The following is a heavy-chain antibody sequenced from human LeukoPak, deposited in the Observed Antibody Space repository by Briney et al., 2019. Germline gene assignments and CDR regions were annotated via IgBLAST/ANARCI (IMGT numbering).Heavy chain of an antibody. V-gene: IGHV7-4-1*02. CDR1: GYTFTSYA. CDR3: ASTLLTTVVTTEFDY. J-gene: IGHJ4*02. D-gene: IGHD4-23*01. Sequence: ASVKVSCKASGYTFTSYAMNWVRQAPGQGLEWMGWINTNTGNPTYAQGFTGRFVFSLDTSVSTAYLQISSLKAEDTAVYYCASTLLTTVVTTEFDYWGQGTLVTVSS. CDR2: INTNTGNP.